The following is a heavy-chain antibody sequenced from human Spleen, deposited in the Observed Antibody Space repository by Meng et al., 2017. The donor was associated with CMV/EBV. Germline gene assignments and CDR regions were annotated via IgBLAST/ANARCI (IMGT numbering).Heavy chain of an antibody. J-gene: IGHJ6*02. CDR2: INGDGSST. CDR3: AKDHCSSTSCYTNYYYYGMDV. Sequence: GESLKISCAVTGFTTRTYWMHWVRQAPGKGLVWVSRINGDGSSTSHADSVKGRFTISRDNSKNTLYLQMNSLRAEDTAVYYCAKDHCSSTSCYTNYYYYGMDVWGQGTTVTVSS. D-gene: IGHD2-2*01. V-gene: IGHV3-74*01. CDR1: GFTTRTYW.